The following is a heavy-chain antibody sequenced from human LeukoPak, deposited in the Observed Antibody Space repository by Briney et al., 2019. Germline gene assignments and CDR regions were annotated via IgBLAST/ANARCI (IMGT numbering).Heavy chain of an antibody. J-gene: IGHJ5*02. CDR3: ARSPQLVWDNWFDP. D-gene: IGHD6-13*01. V-gene: IGHV1-2*02. CDR2: INPNSGGT. CDR1: GYTFTGYY. Sequence: ASVKVSCKASGYTFTGYYMHWVRQAPGQGLEWMGWINPNSGGTNYAQKFQGRVTMTRDTSISTAYMELSRLRSDDTAVYYCARSPQLVWDNWFDPWGQGTLVTVSS.